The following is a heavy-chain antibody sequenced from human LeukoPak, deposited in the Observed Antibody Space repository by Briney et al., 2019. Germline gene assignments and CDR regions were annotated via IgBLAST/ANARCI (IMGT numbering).Heavy chain of an antibody. CDR2: IYYSGST. V-gene: IGHV4-39*01. CDR3: ARYGWRGYYGSGSYYRRAHYYYMDV. Sequence: PSETLSLTCTVSGGSISSSSYYWGWIRQPPGKGLEWIGSIYYSGSTYYNPSLKSRVTISVDTSKNQFSLKLSSVTAADTAVYYCARYGWRGYYGSGSYYRRAHYYYMDVWGKGATVTISS. D-gene: IGHD3-10*01. CDR1: GGSISSSSYY. J-gene: IGHJ6*03.